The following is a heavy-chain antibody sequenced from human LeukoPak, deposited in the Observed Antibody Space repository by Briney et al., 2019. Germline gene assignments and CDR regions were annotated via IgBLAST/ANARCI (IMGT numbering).Heavy chain of an antibody. CDR3: ARELDGNGGWFDP. V-gene: IGHV4-59*01. CDR1: GYSISDYY. J-gene: IGHJ5*02. CDR2: VYYSGST. D-gene: IGHD3-10*01. Sequence: PSETLSLTCTVSGYSISDYYWSWIRQSPGKGLEWIGEVYYSGSTHYNPSLKSRATISIDTSQNQFSLRLRSVTAADTAVYYCARELDGNGGWFDPWGPGTLVIVSS.